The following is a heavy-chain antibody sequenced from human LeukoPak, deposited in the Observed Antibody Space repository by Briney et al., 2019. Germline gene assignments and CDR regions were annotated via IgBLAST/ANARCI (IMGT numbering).Heavy chain of an antibody. Sequence: PGGSLRLSCVASGFAFSSYAMNWVRQAPGKGLEWVSYIGSNFETIYADAVKGRFTISRDNAKSSLYLQMNSLRAEDTAVYYCTRDAGTRLKYSFGYGDYWGQGALVTVSS. CDR1: GFAFSSYA. D-gene: IGHD5-18*01. J-gene: IGHJ4*02. V-gene: IGHV3-48*03. CDR3: TRDAGTRLKYSFGYGDY. CDR2: IGSNFETI.